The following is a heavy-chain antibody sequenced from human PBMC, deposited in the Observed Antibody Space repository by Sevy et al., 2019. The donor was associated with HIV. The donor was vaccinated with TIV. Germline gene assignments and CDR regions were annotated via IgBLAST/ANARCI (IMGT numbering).Heavy chain of an antibody. D-gene: IGHD3-10*01. V-gene: IGHV3-23*01. CDR2: ISGSGGST. CDR3: AKTNNYYGSGSYYDY. Sequence: GGSLRLSCAASGFTFSSYAMSWVRQAPGKGLEWVSAISGSGGSTYYADSVKGRFTISRDNSKNTLYLQMNSLRAEDTAVYYCAKTNNYYGSGSYYDYWGQGTLVTVSS. CDR1: GFTFSSYA. J-gene: IGHJ4*02.